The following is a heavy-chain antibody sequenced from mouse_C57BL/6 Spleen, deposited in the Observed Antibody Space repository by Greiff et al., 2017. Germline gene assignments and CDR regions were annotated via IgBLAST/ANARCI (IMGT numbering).Heavy chain of an antibody. CDR3: ARRASITTVVAHFDY. J-gene: IGHJ2*01. V-gene: IGHV1-52*01. CDR1: GYTFTSYW. D-gene: IGHD1-1*01. CDR2: IDPSDSET. Sequence: VQLQQPGAELVRPGSSVKLSCKASGYTFTSYWMHWVKQRPIQGLEWIGNIDPSDSETHYNQKFKDKATLTVDKSSSTAYMQLSSLTSEDSAVYYCARRASITTVVAHFDYWGQGTTLTVSS.